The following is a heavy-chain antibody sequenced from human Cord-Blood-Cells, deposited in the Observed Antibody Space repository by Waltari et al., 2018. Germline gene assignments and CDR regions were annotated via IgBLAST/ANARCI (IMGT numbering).Heavy chain of an antibody. D-gene: IGHD1-1*01. CDR2: IYPGDSDT. V-gene: IGHV5-51*01. Sequence: PGKGLEWMGIIYPGDSDTRYSPSFQGRVTISADKSLSAAYLQWSGLKASDTAMYYCARRGGDTTGTTSDPSIYYGMDVWGQGTTVTVSS. CDR3: ARRGGDTTGTTSDPSIYYGMDV. J-gene: IGHJ6*02.